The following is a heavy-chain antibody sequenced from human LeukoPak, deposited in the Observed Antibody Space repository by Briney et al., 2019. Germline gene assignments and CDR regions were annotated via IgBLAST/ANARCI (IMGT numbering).Heavy chain of an antibody. CDR3: AGERGGRGIFDY. J-gene: IGHJ4*02. Sequence: SETLSLTCTVSGSSIRSYYWSWIRQPPGKGLEWIGYIYYSGSTNYNPSLKSRVTISVDTSKNQFSLKLSSVTAADTAVYYCAGERGGRGIFDYWGQGTLVTVSS. V-gene: IGHV4-59*01. CDR1: GSSIRSYY. CDR2: IYYSGST. D-gene: IGHD3-10*01.